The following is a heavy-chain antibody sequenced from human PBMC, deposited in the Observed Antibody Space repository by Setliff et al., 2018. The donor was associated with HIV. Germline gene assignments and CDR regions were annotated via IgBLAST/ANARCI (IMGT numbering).Heavy chain of an antibody. V-gene: IGHV7-4-1*02. J-gene: IGHJ5*02. Sequence: ASVKVSCKTSGYTFTNYAMSWVRQAPGQGLEWMGWLNTNTGDPTYARGFTGRFVFYLDPSDNTTYLQITNLKVEDTAVYFCARESLGVLVPATMYWFDPWGQGTLVTVSS. CDR2: LNTNTGDP. CDR1: GYTFTNYA. D-gene: IGHD2-2*01. CDR3: ARESLGVLVPATMYWFDP.